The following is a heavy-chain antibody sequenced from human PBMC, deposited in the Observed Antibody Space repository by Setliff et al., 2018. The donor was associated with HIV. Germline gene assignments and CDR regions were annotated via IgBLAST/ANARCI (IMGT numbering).Heavy chain of an antibody. CDR1: RYSFTSYW. D-gene: IGHD6-6*01. CDR3: ARQRSIAARPNSAFDV. Sequence: PGESLKISCKGSRYSFTSYWIAWVRQMPGKGLEWMGIIYPGDSDTRYSPSFQGQVTISADKSTSTAYLQWSSLKASDTAMYYCARQRSIAARPNSAFDVWGQGTMVTVTS. J-gene: IGHJ3*01. V-gene: IGHV5-51*01. CDR2: IYPGDSDT.